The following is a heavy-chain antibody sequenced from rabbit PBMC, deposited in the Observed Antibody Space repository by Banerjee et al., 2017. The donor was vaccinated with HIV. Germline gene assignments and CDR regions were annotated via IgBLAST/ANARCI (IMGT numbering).Heavy chain of an antibody. CDR3: ARHRAGGYGHDL. J-gene: IGHJ4*01. D-gene: IGHD1-1*01. CDR2: INTSSGNT. CDR1: GFSFSSTYY. V-gene: IGHV1S45*01. Sequence: QEQLEESGGDLVKPEGSLTLTCTASGFSFSSTYYMCWVRQAPGKGLEWIACINTSSGNTVYATWAKGRFTISRTSSTTVALQMTSLTAADTATYFCARHRAGGYGHDLWGPGTLVTVS.